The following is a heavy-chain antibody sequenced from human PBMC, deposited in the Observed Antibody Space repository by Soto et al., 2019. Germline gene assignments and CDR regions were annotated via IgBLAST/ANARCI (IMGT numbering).Heavy chain of an antibody. Sequence: PGGSLRLSCAASGFTFSSYAMKWVRQAPGKGLEWVSLIGESGTPTYYADSVKGRFTISRDNSGNTLFLEMYSLRAEDTAVYYCARYIPGVRYYGMDVWGQGTRSPSP. J-gene: IGHJ6*02. CDR2: IGESGTPT. D-gene: IGHD2-2*01. CDR1: GFTFSSYA. CDR3: ARYIPGVRYYGMDV. V-gene: IGHV3-23*01.